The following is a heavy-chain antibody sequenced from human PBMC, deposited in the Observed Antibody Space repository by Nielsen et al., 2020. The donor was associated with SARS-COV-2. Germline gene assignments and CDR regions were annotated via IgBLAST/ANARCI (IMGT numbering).Heavy chain of an antibody. CDR3: ARQSRTGTATRY. V-gene: IGHV4-59*01. D-gene: IGHD1-1*01. CDR2: IFYSGSM. J-gene: IGHJ4*02. CDR1: GGSISSYY. Sequence: SETLSLTCTVSGGSISSYYWSWIRQPPGKGLEWIGYIFYSGSMNYNPSLKSRVTISVDTSKNQFSLKLSSVTAADTAVYYCARQSRTGTATRYWGQGTLVTVSS.